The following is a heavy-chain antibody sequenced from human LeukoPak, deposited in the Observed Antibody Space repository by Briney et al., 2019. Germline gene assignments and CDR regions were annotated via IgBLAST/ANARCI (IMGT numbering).Heavy chain of an antibody. CDR1: GGSISSYY. J-gene: IGHJ2*01. CDR3: ARAGPKVWXXXNFDL. CDR2: IYYSGST. V-gene: IGHV4-59*01. D-gene: IGHD1-14*01. Sequence: PSETLSLTCTVSGGSISSYYWSWIRQPPGKGLEWIGYIYYSGSTNYNPSLKSRVTISVDTSKNQFSLKLSSVTAADTAVYYCARAGPKVWXXXNFDLWGRGTLVTVSS.